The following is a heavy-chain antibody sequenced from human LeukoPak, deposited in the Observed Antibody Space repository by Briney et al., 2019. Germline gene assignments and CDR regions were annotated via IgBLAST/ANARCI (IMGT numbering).Heavy chain of an antibody. CDR3: TRDRGTYNRLDP. J-gene: IGHJ5*02. D-gene: IGHD1-26*01. V-gene: IGHV3-73*01. CDR2: IDRPAKSYAT. Sequence: QPGGSLRLSCAASGFTLSDSAIHWVRQASGKGLEWVGLIDRPAKSYATAYGASVGGRFTISRDDSKNTAYLQMDSLKTEDTALYYCTRDRGTYNRLDPWGQGTLVTVSS. CDR1: GFTLSDSA.